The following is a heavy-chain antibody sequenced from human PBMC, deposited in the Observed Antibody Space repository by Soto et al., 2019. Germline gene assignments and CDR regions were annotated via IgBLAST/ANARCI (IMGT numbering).Heavy chain of an antibody. CDR1: GFTFDNYA. V-gene: IGHV3-9*01. CDR2: ISWNSGTT. D-gene: IGHD2-8*01. J-gene: IGHJ4*02. CDR3: AKDVRDLWWGGGYFEN. Sequence: EVQLVESGGDLVQPGRSLRLSCAASGFTFDNYAMHWVRQVPGKAPEWVSGISWNSGTTGYADSVKGRLTISRDSARNSLYLQMNSLRPEDTALYYCAKDVRDLWWGGGYFENWGQGTPVTVSS.